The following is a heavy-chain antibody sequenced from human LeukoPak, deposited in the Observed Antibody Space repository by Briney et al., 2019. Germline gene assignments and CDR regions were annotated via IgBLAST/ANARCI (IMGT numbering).Heavy chain of an antibody. CDR2: ISAYNGNT. D-gene: IGHD7-27*01. CDR3: ARDRFELGIPGHWFDP. CDR1: GYTFTSYG. J-gene: IGHJ5*02. V-gene: IGHV1-18*01. Sequence: GASVKVSCKASGYTFTSYGISWVRQAPGQGLEWMGWISAYNGNTNYAQKLQGRVTMTTDTSTSTAYMELRSLRSDDTAVYYCARDRFELGIPGHWFDPWGQGTLVTVSS.